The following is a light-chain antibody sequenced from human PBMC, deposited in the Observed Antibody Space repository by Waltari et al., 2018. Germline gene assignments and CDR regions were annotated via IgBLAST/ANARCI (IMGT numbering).Light chain of an antibody. Sequence: QSALPQPRSVSGSPGQSVTISCTGTSSDVGGYNFVSWYQQYPGKAPKLVIYDVNKRPSGVPDRFSVSKSGNTASLIISGLQTEDEADYYCCSYAGYYTVFGGGTKVAVL. CDR3: CSYAGYYTV. CDR1: SSDVGGYNF. CDR2: DVN. V-gene: IGLV2-11*01. J-gene: IGLJ3*02.